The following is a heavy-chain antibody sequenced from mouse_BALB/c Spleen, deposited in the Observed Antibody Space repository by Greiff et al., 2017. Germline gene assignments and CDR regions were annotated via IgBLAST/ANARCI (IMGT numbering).Heavy chain of an antibody. J-gene: IGHJ1*01. CDR2: ISSGGSYT. D-gene: IGHD1-1*01. CDR3: ARDITTVVARYFDV. V-gene: IGHV5-9-4*01. Sequence: EVMLVESGGGLVKPGGSLKLSCAASGFTFSSYAMSWVRQSPEKRLEWVAEISSGGSYTYYPDTVTGRFTISRDNAKNTLYLEMSSLRSEDTAMYYCARDITTVVARYFDVWGAGTTVTVSS. CDR1: GFTFSSYA.